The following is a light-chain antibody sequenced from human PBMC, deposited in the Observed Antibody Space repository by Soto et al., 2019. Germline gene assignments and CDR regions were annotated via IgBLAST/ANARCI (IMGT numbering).Light chain of an antibody. CDR3: QQYANWPLT. V-gene: IGKV3-20*01. J-gene: IGKJ4*01. Sequence: EIVLTQSPGTLSLSPGERATLSCRASQSVRSTYLAWYQQKPGLAPRLLIFGVSNRATGIPDRFSGSGSGTDFTLTISRLEPEDFAVYYCQQYANWPLTFGGGTKIESK. CDR2: GVS. CDR1: QSVRSTY.